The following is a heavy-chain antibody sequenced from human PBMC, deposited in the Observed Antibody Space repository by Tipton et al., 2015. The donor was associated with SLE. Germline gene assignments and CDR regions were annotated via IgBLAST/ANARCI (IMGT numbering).Heavy chain of an antibody. CDR2: IYYSGST. V-gene: IGHV4-39*01. J-gene: IGHJ5*02. Sequence: TLSLTCTVSGGSISSSSYYWGWIRQPPGKGLGWIGSIYYSGSTYYNPSLKSRVTISVDTSKNQFSLKLSSVTAADTAVYYCARGGPWTYYYDSSGSNWFDPWGQGTLVTVSS. CDR3: ARGGPWTYYYDSSGSNWFDP. D-gene: IGHD3-22*01. CDR1: GGSISSSSYY.